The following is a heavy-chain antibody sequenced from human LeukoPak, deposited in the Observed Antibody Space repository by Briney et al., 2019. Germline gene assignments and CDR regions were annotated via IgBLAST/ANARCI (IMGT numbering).Heavy chain of an antibody. CDR2: IWFDGSHK. Sequence: HPGGSLRLSCAASGITVTTNGMPWFRKAPGKGLKWVALIWFDGSHKYYADSVKGRFTISRDNSKNTLFLQMNSLSADDTAVYYCARDREYSSSSSLDYWGQGILVTVSS. D-gene: IGHD6-6*01. V-gene: IGHV3-33*01. J-gene: IGHJ4*02. CDR1: GITVTTNG. CDR3: ARDREYSSSSSLDY.